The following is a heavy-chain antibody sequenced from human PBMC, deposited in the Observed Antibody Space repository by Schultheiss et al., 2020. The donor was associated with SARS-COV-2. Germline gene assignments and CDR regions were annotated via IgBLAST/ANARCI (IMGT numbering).Heavy chain of an antibody. CDR2: ISSSGSTI. CDR1: GFTFSSYG. J-gene: IGHJ6*02. Sequence: GGSLRLSCAASGFTFSSYGMHWVRQAPGKGLEWVSYISSSGSTIYYADSVKGRFTISRDNAKNSLYLQMNSLRAEDTAVYYCARDSNYYGMDVWGQGTTVTVSS. CDR3: ARDSNYYGMDV. V-gene: IGHV3-48*04.